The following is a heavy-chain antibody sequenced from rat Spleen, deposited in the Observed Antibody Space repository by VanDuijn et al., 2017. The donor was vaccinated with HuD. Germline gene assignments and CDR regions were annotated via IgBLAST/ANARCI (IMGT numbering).Heavy chain of an antibody. J-gene: IGHJ3*01. CDR1: KLNFSDYD. Sequence: EVRLVESGGALVQPGRPLKISCADSKLNFSDYDMAWVRQTPAKGLEWIATITYDGSGTYYRDSVKGRFTISRDNAKSTLYLQMDSLRSEDTATYYCSRPNYGYPFAYWGQGTLVTVSS. V-gene: IGHV5-7*01. CDR2: ITYDGSGT. CDR3: SRPNYGYPFAY. D-gene: IGHD1-11*01.